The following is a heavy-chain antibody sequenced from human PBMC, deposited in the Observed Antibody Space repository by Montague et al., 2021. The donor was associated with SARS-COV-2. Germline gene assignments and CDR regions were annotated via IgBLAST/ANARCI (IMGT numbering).Heavy chain of an antibody. Sequence: SETLSLTCSVSGVSVNNYYWSWSRKTHEKGLERMGYSYYTGSSNYNQSLSNRITISIATSANQYSFKLRSVTPAATAVDYCVRDFYDTWDYFQGTFTVWG. D-gene: IGHD2/OR15-2a*01. V-gene: IGHV4-59*02. CDR1: GVSVNNYY. CDR2: SYYTGSS. J-gene: IGHJ3*01. CDR3: VRDFYDTWDYFQGTFTV.